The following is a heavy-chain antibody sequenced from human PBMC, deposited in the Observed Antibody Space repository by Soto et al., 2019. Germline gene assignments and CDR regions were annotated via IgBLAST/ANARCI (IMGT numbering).Heavy chain of an antibody. CDR2: IIPMFGTA. CDR1: GGTFSTYT. CDR3: ARRYCISTSCHYYGMDV. J-gene: IGHJ6*02. Sequence: QVQLVQSGAEVKKPGSSVKVSCKASGGTFSTYTINWVRQAPGQGLEWMGGIIPMFGTANYAQKFQGRVTITADESTSTAYLELSSLRSEDTALYYCARRYCISTSCHYYGMDVWGQGPTVTVSS. V-gene: IGHV1-69*12. D-gene: IGHD2-2*01.